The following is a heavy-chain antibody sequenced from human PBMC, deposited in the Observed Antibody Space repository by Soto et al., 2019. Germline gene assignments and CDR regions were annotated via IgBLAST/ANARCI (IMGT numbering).Heavy chain of an antibody. D-gene: IGHD3-22*01. J-gene: IGHJ4*01. V-gene: IGHV4-31*02. CDR2: IYYSGNT. Sequence: SENLSLTCTVSGGSISSGYYWSWIRQHPGKGLEWIGYIYYSGNTYYNPSLKSRLTMSVDTSKNQFSLKLSSVTAADTAFYYCARGPSSGYYYVNYWGQGTLVTISS. CDR1: GGSISSGYY. CDR3: ARGPSSGYYYVNY.